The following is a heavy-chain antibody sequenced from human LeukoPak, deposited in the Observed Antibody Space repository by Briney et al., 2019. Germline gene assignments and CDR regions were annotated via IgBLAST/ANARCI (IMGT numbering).Heavy chain of an antibody. CDR2: INHSGST. CDR1: GGSFSGYY. V-gene: IGHV4-34*01. Sequence: SETLSLTCAVYGGSFSGYYWSWIRKPPGKGLEWIGEINHSGSTNYNPSLKSRVTISVDTSKNQFSLKLSSVTAADTAVYYCARQVPAAILGYFDYWGQGTLVTVSS. J-gene: IGHJ4*02. CDR3: ARQVPAAILGYFDY. D-gene: IGHD2-2*02.